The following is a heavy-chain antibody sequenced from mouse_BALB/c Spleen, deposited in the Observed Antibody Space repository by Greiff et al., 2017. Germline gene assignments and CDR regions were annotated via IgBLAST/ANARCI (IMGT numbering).Heavy chain of an antibody. J-gene: IGHJ3*01. CDR2: IWGDGST. CDR3: AREYGYGWFAY. V-gene: IGHV2-6-7*01. D-gene: IGHD2-2*01. CDR1: GFSLTGYG. Sequence: QVQLQQSGPGLVAPSQSLSITCTVSGFSLTGYGVNWVRQPPGKGLEWLGMIWGDGSTDYNSALKSRLSISKDNSKSQVFLKMNSLQTDDTARYYCAREYGYGWFAYWGQGTLVTVSA.